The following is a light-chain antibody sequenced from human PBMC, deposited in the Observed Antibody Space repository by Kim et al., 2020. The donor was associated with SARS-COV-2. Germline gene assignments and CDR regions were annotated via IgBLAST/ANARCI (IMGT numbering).Light chain of an antibody. CDR1: GSDVGYYNS. CDR3: SSHTTSSTYV. V-gene: IGLV2-14*04. CDR2: DVS. J-gene: IGLJ1*01. Sequence: GKPITGSCAGTGSDVGYYNSVSWYQQHPGKAPKLIIYDVSARASGVSNRFSGSQSGNTASLTISGLRAEDEADYYCSSHTTSSTYVFGLGTRVTVL.